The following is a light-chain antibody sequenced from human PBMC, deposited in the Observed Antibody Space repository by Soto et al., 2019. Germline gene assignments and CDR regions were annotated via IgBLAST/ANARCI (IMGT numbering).Light chain of an antibody. J-gene: IGKJ2*01. V-gene: IGKV1-9*01. Sequence: IQLTQSPSSLSASVGDTVTITCRASQGISSFLAWYQQAPGKAPKFLIYPASGLQSGVPSRFSGSGSGTDFTLTISSLQPEDAATYYCQQFDRYPFTFGQGTKLDIK. CDR1: QGISSF. CDR2: PAS. CDR3: QQFDRYPFT.